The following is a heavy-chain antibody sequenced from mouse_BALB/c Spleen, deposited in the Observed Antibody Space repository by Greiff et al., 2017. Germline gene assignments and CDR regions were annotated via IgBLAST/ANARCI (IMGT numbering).Heavy chain of an antibody. CDR3: ARDGNGNYWFAY. D-gene: IGHD2-1*01. Sequence: VKLMESGPGLVAPSQSLSITCTVSGFSLTSYGVHWVRQPPGKGLEWLGVIWAGGSTNYNSALMSRLSISKDNSKSQVFLKMNSLQTDDTAMYYCARDGNGNYWFAYWGQGTLVTVSA. CDR2: IWAGGST. J-gene: IGHJ3*01. CDR1: GFSLTSYG. V-gene: IGHV2-9*02.